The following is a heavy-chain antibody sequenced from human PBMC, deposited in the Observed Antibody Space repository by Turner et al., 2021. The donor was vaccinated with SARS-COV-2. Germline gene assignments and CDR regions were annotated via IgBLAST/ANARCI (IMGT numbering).Heavy chain of an antibody. CDR2: MNLRGTT. CDR3: AKLGGTRAGKYYFDKDV. V-gene: IGHV4-34*01. J-gene: IGHJ6*02. Sequence: QVQLQQWGAGLLKPSETLSLTCAIYGGSFSGYEWTWIRHPPGKGLEWIGQMNLRGTTDSNPSLKSRVTLSGDRAKNQFSLNLTSVTAADTAVYYCAKLGGTRAGKYYFDKDVWGQGTTVTVSS. CDR1: GGSFSGYE. D-gene: IGHD3-9*01.